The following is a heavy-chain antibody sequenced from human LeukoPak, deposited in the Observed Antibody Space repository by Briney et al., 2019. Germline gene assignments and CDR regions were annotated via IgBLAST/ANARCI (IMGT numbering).Heavy chain of an antibody. Sequence: GGSLRLSCAASGVTFSSYGMHWVRQAPGKGLEWVTFISYDGSSKYYAYSVKGRFTISRDNYKNILYLQMNSLRAEDTAVYYSTRYACTTYSYNWFDPWGQGTLVTVSS. V-gene: IGHV3-30*03. CDR1: GVTFSSYG. J-gene: IGHJ5*02. D-gene: IGHD3-16*01. CDR3: TRYACTTYSYNWFDP. CDR2: ISYDGSSK.